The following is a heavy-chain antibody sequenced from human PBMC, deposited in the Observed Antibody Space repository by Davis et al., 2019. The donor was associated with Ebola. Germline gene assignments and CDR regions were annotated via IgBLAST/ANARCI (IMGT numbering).Heavy chain of an antibody. J-gene: IGHJ3*01. D-gene: IGHD1-14*01. CDR1: GGTFSSYA. CDR2: IIPILGIA. Sequence: SVKVSCKASGGTFSSYAISWVRQAPGQGLEWMGRIIPILGIANYAQKFQGRVAITADKSTSTAYMELSSLRSEDTALYYCAKDITGSGMQGVDYWGQGTMVTVSS. CDR3: AKDITGSGMQGVDY. V-gene: IGHV1-69*04.